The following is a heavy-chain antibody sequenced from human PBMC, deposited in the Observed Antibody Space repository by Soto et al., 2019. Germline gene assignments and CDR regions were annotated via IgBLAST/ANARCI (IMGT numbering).Heavy chain of an antibody. Sequence: QVHLVQSGVEVKTPGASVKVSCQASGYTFFTYASSWVRQAPGQGLERMGWISTYSGDTKYAQKFQGRVTMTTDTSTTTADLELRSLRSDDTAGDYCARHHGPTTSENWFDPWGQGTLVTVSS. CDR2: ISTYSGDT. D-gene: IGHD5-12*01. CDR1: GYTFFTYA. V-gene: IGHV1-18*01. CDR3: ARHHGPTTSENWFDP. J-gene: IGHJ5*02.